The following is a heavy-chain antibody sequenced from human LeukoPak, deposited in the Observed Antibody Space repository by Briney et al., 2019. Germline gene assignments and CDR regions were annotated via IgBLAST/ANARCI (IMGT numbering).Heavy chain of an antibody. CDR2: IVVGSGNT. CDR1: GFTFTSSA. J-gene: IGHJ4*02. V-gene: IGHV1-58*02. Sequence: ASVKVSRKASGFTFTSSAMQWVRQARGQRLEWIGWIVVGSGNTNYAQKFQERVTITRDMSTSTAYMELSSLRSEDTAVYYCAADTARAYCGGDCLADWGQGTLVTVSS. CDR3: AADTARAYCGGDCLAD. D-gene: IGHD2-21*02.